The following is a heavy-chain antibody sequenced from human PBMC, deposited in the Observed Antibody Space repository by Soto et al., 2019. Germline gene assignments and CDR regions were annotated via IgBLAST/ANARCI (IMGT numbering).Heavy chain of an antibody. CDR3: ARGGSSDWQVAFDF. J-gene: IGHJ3*01. V-gene: IGHV4-34*02. CDR1: GGSFSGYF. Sequence: QLHQQQWGAGLLKPSETLSLTCAVYGGSFSGYFWNWIRQTPGKGLEWIGKVNHNGRNNYNPSLKSRVTISLDMSKNQISLKLTSVTAADTAVYYCARGGSSDWQVAFDFWGQGTMVTDSS. D-gene: IGHD6-19*01. CDR2: VNHNGRN.